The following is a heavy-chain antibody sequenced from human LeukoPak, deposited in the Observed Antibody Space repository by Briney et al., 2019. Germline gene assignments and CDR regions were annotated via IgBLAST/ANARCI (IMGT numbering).Heavy chain of an antibody. CDR3: ARDGKIAAGHNFDY. CDR1: GYTFTSYY. CDR2: INPSGGST. Sequence: ASVKDSCKASGYTFTSYYMHWVRQAPGQGLEWMGIINPSGGSTSYAQKFQGRVTMTTDTSTTTVYMELSSLRSEDTAVYYCARDGKIAAGHNFDYWCQGTLVTVSS. J-gene: IGHJ4*02. V-gene: IGHV1-46*01. D-gene: IGHD6-13*01.